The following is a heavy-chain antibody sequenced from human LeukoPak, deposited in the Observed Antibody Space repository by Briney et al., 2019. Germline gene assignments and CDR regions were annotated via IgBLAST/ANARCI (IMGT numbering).Heavy chain of an antibody. J-gene: IGHJ4*02. V-gene: IGHV1-2*02. CDR2: INLNSGGT. Sequence: ASVKVSCKASGYTFTGYYIHWVRQAPGQGLEWMGWINLNSGGTNYAQKFQDRVTMTRDTSITTAYMELSSLRSEDMAVYYCARGGSYVDYWGQGTLVTVSS. CDR3: ARGGSYVDY. CDR1: GYTFTGYY. D-gene: IGHD3-16*01.